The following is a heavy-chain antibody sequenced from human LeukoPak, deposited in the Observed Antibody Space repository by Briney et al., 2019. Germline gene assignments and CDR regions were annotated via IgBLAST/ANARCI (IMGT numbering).Heavy chain of an antibody. D-gene: IGHD4-23*01. Sequence: SETLSLTCAVYGGSFSDYYWSWLRQPPGKGLEWIGEINHSGSTNCNPSLKSRVTISVDTSKNQFSLTLTSVTAADTAVYYCARGGGKSGYYTDVWDKGATVTVSS. V-gene: IGHV4-34*01. CDR3: ARGGGKSGYYTDV. J-gene: IGHJ6*03. CDR2: INHSGST. CDR1: GGSFSDYY.